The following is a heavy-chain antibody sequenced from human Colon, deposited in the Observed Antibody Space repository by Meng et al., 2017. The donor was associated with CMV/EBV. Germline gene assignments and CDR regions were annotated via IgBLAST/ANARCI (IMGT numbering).Heavy chain of an antibody. CDR1: GFTFSNYA. Sequence: CAASGFTFSNYAMSWVRQAPGKGLEWVSSISGSGITTYYADSVKGRFTISRDNSRDTLYLDMNSLRAEDTALYYCAKDQGFSAASGGDQGTLVTVSS. CDR2: ISGSGITT. D-gene: IGHD6-13*01. V-gene: IGHV3-23*01. CDR3: AKDQGFSAASG. J-gene: IGHJ4*02.